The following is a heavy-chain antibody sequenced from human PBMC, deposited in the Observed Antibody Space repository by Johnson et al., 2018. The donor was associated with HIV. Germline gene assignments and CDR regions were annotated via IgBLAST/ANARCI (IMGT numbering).Heavy chain of an antibody. D-gene: IGHD1-1*01. V-gene: IGHV3-20*04. Sequence: VQLVESGGGLIQPGGSLRLSCAASGFTVSSNYMSWVRQAPGKGLEWVSGINWNSVITAYADSVKGRFTISRDNAKNSLYLKMNSLRAEDTALYYCAKANWNGDAFDIWGQGTMVTVSS. CDR2: INWNSVIT. CDR3: AKANWNGDAFDI. CDR1: GFTVSSNY. J-gene: IGHJ3*02.